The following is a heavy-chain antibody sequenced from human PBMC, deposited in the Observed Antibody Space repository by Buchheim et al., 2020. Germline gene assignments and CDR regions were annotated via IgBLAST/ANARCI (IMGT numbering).Heavy chain of an antibody. J-gene: IGHJ2*01. CDR3: ARAGDRRNWYFDL. CDR1: GFTFSSYG. CDR2: IWYDGSNK. V-gene: IGHV3-33*01. D-gene: IGHD7-27*01. Sequence: QVQLVESGGGVVQPGRSLRLSCAASGFTFSSYGMHWVRQAPGKGLEWVAVIWYDGSNKYYADSVKGRFTISRDNSKNKLYLQMNSLRAEDTAVYYCARAGDRRNWYFDLWGRGTL.